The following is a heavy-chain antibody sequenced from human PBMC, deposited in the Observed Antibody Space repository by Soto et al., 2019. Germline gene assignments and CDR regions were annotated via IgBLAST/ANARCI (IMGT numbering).Heavy chain of an antibody. CDR1: GGSISSGDYY. V-gene: IGHV4-30-4*01. CDR2: IYYSGST. CDR3: ARYSGYEGMRFDP. J-gene: IGHJ5*02. Sequence: SETLSLTCTVSGGSISSGDYYWSWIRQPPGKGLEWIGYIYYSGSTYYNPSLKSRVTISVDTSKNQFSLKLSSVTAADTAVYYCARYSGYEGMRFDPWGQGTLVTVSS. D-gene: IGHD5-12*01.